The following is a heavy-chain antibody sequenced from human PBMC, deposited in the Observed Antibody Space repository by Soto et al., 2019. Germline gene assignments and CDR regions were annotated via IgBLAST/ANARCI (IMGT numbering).Heavy chain of an antibody. D-gene: IGHD6-6*01. V-gene: IGHV1-46*03. J-gene: IGHJ5*02. CDR3: ARSYISSSYWFDP. CDR2: INPSRGTT. CDR1: GCTFITCF. Sequence: ASVKVSCKASGCTFITCFMHWVRQAPGQGLGWMGVINPSRGTTTYAQKFQDRVTMTRDTSASTVYMELSSLRSEDTAMYYCARSYISSSYWFDPWGQGTLVTVSS.